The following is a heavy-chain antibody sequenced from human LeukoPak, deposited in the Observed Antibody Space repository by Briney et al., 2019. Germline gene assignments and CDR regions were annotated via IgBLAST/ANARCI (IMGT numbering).Heavy chain of an antibody. Sequence: PSETLSLPCTVPSAAISRSYWIWIRQTPGKGLEWIGYISYSGVSTYNPSLGSRVTISRDTSKNEVSLNLSSVTAADTAVYFCARLPEGGYATSLGWLDPCGQGTRVTVSS. V-gene: IGHV4-59*08. CDR1: SAAISRSY. CDR3: ARLPEGGYATSLGWLDP. D-gene: IGHD5-24*01. CDR2: ISYSGVS. J-gene: IGHJ5*02.